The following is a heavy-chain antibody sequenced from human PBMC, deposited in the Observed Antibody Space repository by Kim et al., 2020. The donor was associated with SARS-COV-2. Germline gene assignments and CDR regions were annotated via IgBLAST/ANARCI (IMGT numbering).Heavy chain of an antibody. CDR2: IYYSGST. Sequence: SETLSLTCTVSGGSISSSSYYWGWIRQPPGKGLEWIGSIYYSGSTYYNPSLKSRVTISVDTSKNQFSLKLSYVTAADTAVYYCARGGDGYSPLIDYWVQGTLVTVSS. D-gene: IGHD2-15*01. CDR3: ARGGDGYSPLIDY. V-gene: IGHV4-39*01. J-gene: IGHJ4*02. CDR1: GGSISSSSYY.